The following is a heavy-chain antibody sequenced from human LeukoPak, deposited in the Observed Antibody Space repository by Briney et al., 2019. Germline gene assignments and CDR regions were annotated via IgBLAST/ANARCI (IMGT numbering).Heavy chain of an antibody. Sequence: GGSLRLSCAASGFTFSSYAMHWVRQAPGKGLEWVAVISYDGSNKYYADSVKGRFTISSDNSKNTLYLQMNSLRAEDTAVYYCARGALVATFYFDYWGQGTLVTVSS. V-gene: IGHV3-30-3*01. J-gene: IGHJ4*02. D-gene: IGHD5-12*01. CDR2: ISYDGSNK. CDR3: ARGALVATFYFDY. CDR1: GFTFSSYA.